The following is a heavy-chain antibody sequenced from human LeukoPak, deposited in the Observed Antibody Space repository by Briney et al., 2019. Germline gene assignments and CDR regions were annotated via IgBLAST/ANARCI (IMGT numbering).Heavy chain of an antibody. CDR3: ARQGYSYGLYYFDY. D-gene: IGHD5-18*01. CDR2: IYTSGST. J-gene: IGHJ4*02. Sequence: SETLSLPCTVSGGSISSYYWSWIRQPPGKGLEWIGYIYTSGSTNYNLSLKSRVTISVDTSKNQFSLKLSSVTAADTAVYYCARQGYSYGLYYFDYWGQGTLVTVSS. V-gene: IGHV4-4*09. CDR1: GGSISSYY.